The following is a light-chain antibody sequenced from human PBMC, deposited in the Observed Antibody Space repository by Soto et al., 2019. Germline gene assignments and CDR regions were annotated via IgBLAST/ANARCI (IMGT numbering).Light chain of an antibody. Sequence: DIVMTQSPDSLAVSLGERATINCKSSQSVLYSSNNKNYLAWYQQKPGQPPKLLIYWASTRESGVLDRFGGCGSGPAVTLTLSSLQAGDVAVYYCQQYYSTPGTFGQGTKLEIK. CDR3: QQYYSTPGT. CDR1: QSVLYSSNNKNY. CDR2: WAS. V-gene: IGKV4-1*01. J-gene: IGKJ2*02.